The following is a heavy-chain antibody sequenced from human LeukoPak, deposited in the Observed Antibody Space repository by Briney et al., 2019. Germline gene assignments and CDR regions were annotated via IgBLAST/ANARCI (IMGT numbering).Heavy chain of an antibody. J-gene: IGHJ4*02. CDR2: ISSSSGTT. V-gene: IGHV3-48*01. Sequence: GGSLRLSCAASGVTFSSYSMNWVRQAPGKGLEWVSYISSSSGTTYYADSVKGRFTISRDNAKNSLYLQMNRLRAEDTAVYFCAVSFDFWGQGTLVTVSS. CDR1: GVTFSSYS. D-gene: IGHD5/OR15-5a*01. CDR3: AVSFDF.